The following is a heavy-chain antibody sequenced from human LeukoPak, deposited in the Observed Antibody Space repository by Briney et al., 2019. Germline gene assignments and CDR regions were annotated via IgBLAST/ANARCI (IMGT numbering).Heavy chain of an antibody. V-gene: IGHV3-23*01. CDR1: GFTSTNYA. Sequence: GGSLRLSCAASGFTSTNYAMNWVRQAPGKGLEWVSVLIGSSGSTDYADSVKGRFTISRDTSKNTLFLQMSSLRAEDTAIYYCAKGAYDYIEIGYFDSWGQGTLVTVSS. J-gene: IGHJ4*02. CDR3: AKGAYDYIEIGYFDS. CDR2: LIGSSGST. D-gene: IGHD5-12*01.